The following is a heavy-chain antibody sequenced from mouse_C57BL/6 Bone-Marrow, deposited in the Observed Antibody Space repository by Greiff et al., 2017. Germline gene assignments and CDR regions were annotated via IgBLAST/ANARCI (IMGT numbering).Heavy chain of an antibody. CDR2: ISSGSSTI. J-gene: IGHJ4*01. D-gene: IGHD1-1*01. V-gene: IGHV5-17*01. Sequence: EVKLVESGGGLVKPGGSLKLSCAASGFTFSDYGMHWVRQAPEKGLEWVAYISSGSSTIYYADTVKGRFTISRDNAKNTLFLQMTSLRSEDTARYYWARRNYYGSSYDYAMDYWGQGTSVTVSS. CDR3: ARRNYYGSSYDYAMDY. CDR1: GFTFSDYG.